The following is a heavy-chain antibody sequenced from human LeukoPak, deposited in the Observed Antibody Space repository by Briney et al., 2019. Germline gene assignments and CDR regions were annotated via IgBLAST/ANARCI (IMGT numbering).Heavy chain of an antibody. Sequence: GGSLRLSCAASGFTFSSYAMHWVRQAPGKGLERVAVISYDGSNKYYADSVKGRFTISRDNSKNTLYLQMNSLRAEDTAVYYCARDSPLYTVTTRFDYWGQGALVTVSS. D-gene: IGHD4-17*01. V-gene: IGHV3-30*04. J-gene: IGHJ4*02. CDR3: ARDSPLYTVTTRFDY. CDR1: GFTFSSYA. CDR2: ISYDGSNK.